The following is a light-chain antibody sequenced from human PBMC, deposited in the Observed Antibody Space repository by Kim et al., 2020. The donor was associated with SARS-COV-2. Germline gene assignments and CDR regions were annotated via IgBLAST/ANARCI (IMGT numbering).Light chain of an antibody. CDR2: VAS. CDR1: QSVTNSY. Sequence: EIVLTQSPGTLSLSPGERATLSCRASQSVTNSYLAWYQQKPGQAPRLLIFVASSRATGIPDRFSGSGSETDFTLTISRLEPEDFAVYYCQQYDRSPVTFGRGTKVDIK. CDR3: QQYDRSPVT. J-gene: IGKJ1*01. V-gene: IGKV3-20*01.